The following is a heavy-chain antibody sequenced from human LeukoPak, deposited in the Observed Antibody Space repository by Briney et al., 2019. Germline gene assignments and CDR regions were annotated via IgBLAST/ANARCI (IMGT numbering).Heavy chain of an antibody. D-gene: IGHD3-22*01. CDR2: IYYSGST. J-gene: IGHJ4*02. V-gene: IGHV4-39*01. CDR1: GGSISSSSYY. CDR3: ARHAPYYYDSTGYST. Sequence: PSETLSLTCTVSGGSISSSSYYWGWIRQPPGKGLEWIGSIYYSGSTYYNPYLKSRVTIPVDTSKNQFSLKLSSVTAADTAVYYCARHAPYYYDSTGYSTWGQGTLVTVSS.